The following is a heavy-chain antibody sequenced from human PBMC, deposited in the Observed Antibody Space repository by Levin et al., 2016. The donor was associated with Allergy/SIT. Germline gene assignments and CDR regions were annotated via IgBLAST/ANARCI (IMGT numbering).Heavy chain of an antibody. CDR3: AREVGGAFDH. Sequence: SQTLSLTCVISGDDVSGKSGAWNWIRQSSSRGLEWLGRTYFRSKWFFDYAVSLKGRITVNADVPKNHLSLQLTSVTAEDTAIYYCAREVGGAFDHWGPGTLVSVSA. CDR1: GDDVSGKSGA. J-gene: IGHJ4*02. CDR2: TYFRSKWFF. V-gene: IGHV6-1*01. D-gene: IGHD3-10*01.